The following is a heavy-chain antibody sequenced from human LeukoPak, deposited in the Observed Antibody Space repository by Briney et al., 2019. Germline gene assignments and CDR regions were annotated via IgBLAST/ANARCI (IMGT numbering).Heavy chain of an antibody. CDR1: GYTLTELS. V-gene: IGHV1-24*01. CDR2: FDPEDGET. J-gene: IGHJ6*03. CDR3: AESTRGYYYYYMDV. Sequence: ASVKVSCKVSGYTLTELSMHWVRQAPGKGLEWMGGFDPEDGETIYAQKFQGRVTTTEDTSTDTAYMELSSLRSEDTAVYYCAESTRGYYYYYMDVWGKGTTVTVSS.